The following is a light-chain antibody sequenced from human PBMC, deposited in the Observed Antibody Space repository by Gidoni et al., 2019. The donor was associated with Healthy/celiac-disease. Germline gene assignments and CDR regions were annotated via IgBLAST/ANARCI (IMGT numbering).Light chain of an antibody. J-gene: IGKJ5*01. V-gene: IGKV1-39*01. Sequence: DIQMTKSRSSLSASVGDRVTITCRASQSISSYFNLYQQKPWKAPKLLIYAASSLQSGFPSRFSGSGSGTDFTLTISSLQPEDFATYYCQQSYSTPITFGQGTRLEIK. CDR1: QSISSY. CDR2: AAS. CDR3: QQSYSTPIT.